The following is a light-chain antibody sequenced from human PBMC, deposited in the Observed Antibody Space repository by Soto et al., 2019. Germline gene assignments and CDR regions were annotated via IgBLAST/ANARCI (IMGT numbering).Light chain of an antibody. CDR2: DAS. J-gene: IGKJ1*01. Sequence: DIPMTQSPSSLSASVGDRVTITCRASQSISIWLAWYRQKPGKAPNLLISDASNLESGVPSRFSGSGSGTDFTLTISSLQPDDSATYYCQQYNTHWTFGPGTKVEVK. V-gene: IGKV1-5*01. CDR1: QSISIW. CDR3: QQYNTHWT.